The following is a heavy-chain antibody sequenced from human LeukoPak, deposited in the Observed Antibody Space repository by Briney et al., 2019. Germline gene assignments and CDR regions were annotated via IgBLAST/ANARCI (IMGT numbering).Heavy chain of an antibody. J-gene: IGHJ4*02. CDR2: ISSSSSTI. D-gene: IGHD3-10*01. CDR1: GFTFSSYS. CDR3: ASLLGDYYGSGSYIDY. V-gene: IGHV3-48*04. Sequence: GGSLRLSCAAPGFTFSSYSMNWVRQAPGKGLEWVSYISSSSSTIYYADSVKGRFTISRDNAKSSLYLQMNSLRAEDTAVYYCASLLGDYYGSGSYIDYWGQGTLVTVSS.